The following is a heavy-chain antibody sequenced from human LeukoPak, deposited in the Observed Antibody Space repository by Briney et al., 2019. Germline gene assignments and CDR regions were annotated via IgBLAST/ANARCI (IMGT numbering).Heavy chain of an antibody. CDR1: GFTFSSYA. V-gene: IGHV3-23*01. J-gene: IGHJ4*02. D-gene: IGHD1-14*01. CDR3: ARECSKIKAGEIYRRQGGFDY. Sequence: PGGSLRLSCAASGFTFSSYAMSWVRQAPGKGLEWVSAISGSGGSTYYADSVKGRFTISRDNSKNTLYLQMNSLRAEDTAVYYCARECSKIKAGEIYRRQGGFDYWGQGTLVTVSS. CDR2: ISGSGGST.